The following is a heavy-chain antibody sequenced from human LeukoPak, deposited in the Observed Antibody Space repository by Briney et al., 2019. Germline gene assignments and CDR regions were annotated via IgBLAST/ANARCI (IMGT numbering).Heavy chain of an antibody. D-gene: IGHD3-22*01. J-gene: IGHJ4*02. Sequence: GGSLRLSCAASGFTFSSYSMNWVRQAPGKGLEWVSYISNSRSTIYYADSVKGRFTISRDNAKNSLYLQMNSLRAEDTAVYYCARDWPYYYDSSGYLTSFDYWGQGTLVTVSS. CDR3: ARDWPYYYDSSGYLTSFDY. CDR2: ISNSRSTI. V-gene: IGHV3-48*01. CDR1: GFTFSSYS.